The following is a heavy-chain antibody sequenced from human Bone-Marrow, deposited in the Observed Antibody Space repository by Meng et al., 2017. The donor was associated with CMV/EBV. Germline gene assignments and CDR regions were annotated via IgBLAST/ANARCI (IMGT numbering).Heavy chain of an antibody. D-gene: IGHD1-26*01. J-gene: IGHJ4*02. V-gene: IGHV1-69*05. Sequence: SVKVSCKASGGTFSSYAISWVRQAPGQGLEWMGGIIPIFGTANYAQKFQGRVTITTDESTSTAYMELSSLRSEDTAVYYCARGSRYGGKLYYFDYWGQGTLATVSS. CDR1: GGTFSSYA. CDR3: ARGSRYGGKLYYFDY. CDR2: IIPIFGTA.